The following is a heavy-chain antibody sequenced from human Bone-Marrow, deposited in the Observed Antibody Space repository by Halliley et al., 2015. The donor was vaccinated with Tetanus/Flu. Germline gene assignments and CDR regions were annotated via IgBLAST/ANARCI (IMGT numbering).Heavy chain of an antibody. V-gene: IGHV3-48*03. CDR2: ISSSGAFI. D-gene: IGHD2-15*01. Sequence: SLRLSCAASEFTFSDFEMNWVRQAPGKGLEWVSYISSSGAFIYYADSVKGRFTVSRDNANKSLVLQMNSLRVEDTAVYFCADLPLGFCTAASFFTKPPTWGQGTLVTVSS. CDR3: ADLPLGFCTAASFFTKPPT. CDR1: EFTFSDFE. J-gene: IGHJ5*02.